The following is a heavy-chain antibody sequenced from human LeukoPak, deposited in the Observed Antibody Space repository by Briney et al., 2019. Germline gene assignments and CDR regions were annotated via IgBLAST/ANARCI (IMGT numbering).Heavy chain of an antibody. CDR2: INSDGSST. CDR3: ARATGSYYSLGY. V-gene: IGHV3-74*01. CDR1: GFTFSSYW. Sequence: PGGSLRLSCAASGFTFSSYWMHWVRRAPGKGLVWVSRINSDGSSTSYADSVKGRFTVSRDNAKNTLYLQMNSLRAEDTAVYYCARATGSYYSLGYWGQGTLVTVSS. D-gene: IGHD1-26*01. J-gene: IGHJ4*02.